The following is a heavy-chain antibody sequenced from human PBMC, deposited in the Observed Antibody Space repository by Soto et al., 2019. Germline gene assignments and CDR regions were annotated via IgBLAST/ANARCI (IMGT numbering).Heavy chain of an antibody. CDR1: GGSISSGGYS. J-gene: IGHJ4*02. CDR3: ATVPDY. CDR2: IYHSGST. V-gene: IGHV4-30-2*01. Sequence: QLLLQESGSGLVKPSQTLSLTCAVSGGSISSGGYSWSWIRQPPGKGLEWIGYIYHSGSTYYNPSLKSRVTISVDRSKNQFSLNLSSVTAADTAVYYCATVPDYWGQGTMVTVSS.